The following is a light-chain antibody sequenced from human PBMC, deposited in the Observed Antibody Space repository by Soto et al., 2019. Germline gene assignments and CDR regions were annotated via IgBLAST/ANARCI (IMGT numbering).Light chain of an antibody. Sequence: QLVLTQPASVSGSPGQSITIACTGTSSDVGGYKYVSWYQQHPGKAPKLMIYEVSNRPSGVSNRFSGSKSGNTASLTISGLQAEDEADYYCSSYSSSSTLVFGTGTKLTVL. V-gene: IGLV2-14*01. CDR3: SSYSSSSTLV. CDR1: SSDVGGYKY. CDR2: EVS. J-gene: IGLJ1*01.